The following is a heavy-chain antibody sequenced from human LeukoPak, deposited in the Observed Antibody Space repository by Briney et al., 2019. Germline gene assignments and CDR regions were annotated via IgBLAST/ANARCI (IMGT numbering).Heavy chain of an antibody. V-gene: IGHV4-59*01. J-gene: IGHJ5*02. Sequence: PSETLSLTCTVSGGSISGDYWSWIRQPPGKGLEWIGYIYYTGSTNYNPSLKSRLTISVDTSKNQFSLKLSSVTAADTAVYYCAKASETQRRFDPWGQGTLVTVSS. CDR3: AKASETQRRFDP. CDR1: GGSISGDY. CDR2: IYYTGST. D-gene: IGHD2-2*01.